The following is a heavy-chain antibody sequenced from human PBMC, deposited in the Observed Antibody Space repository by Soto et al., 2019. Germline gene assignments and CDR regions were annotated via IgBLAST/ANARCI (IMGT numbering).Heavy chain of an antibody. D-gene: IGHD3-16*01. J-gene: IGHJ5*02. CDR3: ARVLRGGWGSAENWFDP. V-gene: IGHV4-31*03. CDR2: IYYSGST. Sequence: PSETLSLTCTVSGGSISSGGYYWGWIRQHPGKGLEWIGYIYYSGSTYYNPSLKSRVTISVDTSKNQFSLKLSSVTAADTAVYYCARVLRGGWGSAENWFDPWGQGTLVTVSS. CDR1: GGSISSGGYY.